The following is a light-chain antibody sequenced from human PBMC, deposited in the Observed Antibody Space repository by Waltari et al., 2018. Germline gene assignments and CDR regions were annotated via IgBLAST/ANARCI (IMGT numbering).Light chain of an antibody. Sequence: DIKMTQSTSSLSASVGDTDTLTCQSSQSSDNCLNGYQQKLGEAPKLLIYTTSTLQSDIPSRFSGSGSGTDFTLTITSLQPDDFATYYCQQTYTYPLTFGPGTRLDIK. CDR2: TTS. CDR1: QSSDNC. V-gene: IGKV1-39*01. CDR3: QQTYTYPLT. J-gene: IGKJ3*01.